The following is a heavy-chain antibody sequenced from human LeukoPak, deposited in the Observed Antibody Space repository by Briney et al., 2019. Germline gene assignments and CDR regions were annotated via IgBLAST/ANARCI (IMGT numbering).Heavy chain of an antibody. J-gene: IGHJ2*01. CDR2: ISAYNGNT. D-gene: IGHD3-3*01. CDR1: GYTFTSYG. Sequence: GASVNVSCKASGYTFTSYGISWVRQAPGQGLEWMGWISAYNGNTNYAQKLQGRVTVTTDTSTSTAYMELRSLRSDDTAVYYCARISDFWSGYYNWYFDLWGRGTLVTVSS. V-gene: IGHV1-18*01. CDR3: ARISDFWSGYYNWYFDL.